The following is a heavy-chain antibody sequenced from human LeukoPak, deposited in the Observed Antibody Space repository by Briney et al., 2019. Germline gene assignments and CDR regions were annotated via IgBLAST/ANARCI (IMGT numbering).Heavy chain of an antibody. J-gene: IGHJ4*02. Sequence: SVTVSFKASGGTFISYAISWVGQAPGQGGEGMGGIIPIFGTANYAQKFQGRVTITADKSTSTAYMELSSLRSEDTAVYYCARQTLSSGWYLDYWGQGTLVTVSS. CDR3: ARQTLSSGWYLDY. CDR2: IIPIFGTA. D-gene: IGHD6-19*01. CDR1: GGTFISYA. V-gene: IGHV1-69*06.